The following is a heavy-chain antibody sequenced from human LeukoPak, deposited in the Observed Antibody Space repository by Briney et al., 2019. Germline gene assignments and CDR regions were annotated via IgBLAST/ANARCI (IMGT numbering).Heavy chain of an antibody. V-gene: IGHV4-4*07. D-gene: IGHD3-10*01. CDR3: ATDPSGSGSYYNPAAEGSMDV. J-gene: IGHJ6*02. Sequence: PSETLSLTCTVSGGSISSYYWSWIRHPAGKGLEWIGRIYTSGSTNYNPSLTSRVTMSVDTSKNQFSLKLSSVTAADTAVYYCATDPSGSGSYYNPAAEGSMDVWGQGTTVTVSS. CDR1: GGSISSYY. CDR2: IYTSGST.